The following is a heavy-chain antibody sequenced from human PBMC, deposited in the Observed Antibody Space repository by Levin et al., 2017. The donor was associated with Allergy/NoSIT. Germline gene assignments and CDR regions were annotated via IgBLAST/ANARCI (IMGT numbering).Heavy chain of an antibody. CDR1: GFTFSSYG. Sequence: QSGGSLRLSCAASGFTFSSYGMHWVRQAPGKGLEWVAVIWYDGSNKYYADSVKGRFTISRDNSKNTLYLQMNSLRAEDTAVYYCARVASDDYGDYLDYWGQGTLVTVSS. CDR2: IWYDGSNK. V-gene: IGHV3-33*01. J-gene: IGHJ4*02. CDR3: ARVASDDYGDYLDY. D-gene: IGHD4-17*01.